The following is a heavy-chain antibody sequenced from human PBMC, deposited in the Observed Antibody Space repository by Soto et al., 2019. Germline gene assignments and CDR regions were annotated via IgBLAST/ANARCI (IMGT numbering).Heavy chain of an antibody. J-gene: IGHJ4*02. Sequence: PGGSLRLSCAASGFAFRSYAMSWVRQAPGKGLEWVSGISPSGSITYYADSVKGRFTISRDNSKNTLYLQMSSLGAEDRAVYYCAKESHFESSGHSYDYFDHWGQGTLVTVSS. CDR2: ISPSGSIT. V-gene: IGHV3-23*01. CDR3: AKESHFESSGHSYDYFDH. CDR1: GFAFRSYA. D-gene: IGHD3-22*01.